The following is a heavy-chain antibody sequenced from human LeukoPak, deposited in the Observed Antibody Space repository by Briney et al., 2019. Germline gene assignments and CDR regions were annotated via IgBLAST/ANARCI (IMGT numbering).Heavy chain of an antibody. CDR3: VTEVSGSFPT. Sequence: GGSLRLSCAASGFTLSNAWMNWVRQAPGKGLEWVGLIKSKTNGETRDYAAPVKGRFTISRDDSDNTLYLQMNSLKNEDTAVYYCVTEVSGSFPTRGQGTLVTVSS. V-gene: IGHV3-15*01. J-gene: IGHJ4*02. CDR1: GFTLSNAW. D-gene: IGHD1-26*01. CDR2: IKSKTNGETR.